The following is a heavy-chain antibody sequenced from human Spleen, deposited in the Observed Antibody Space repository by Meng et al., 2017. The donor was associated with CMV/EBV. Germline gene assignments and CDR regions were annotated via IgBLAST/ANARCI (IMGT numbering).Heavy chain of an antibody. CDR1: GFTFSSYA. Sequence: GESLKISCAASGFTFSSYAMHWVRQAPGKGLEWVAVISYDGSNKYYADSVKGRFTISRDNSKNTLYLQMNSLRAEDTAVYYCAKEVGATRYYYGMDVWGQGTTVTVSS. D-gene: IGHD1-26*01. V-gene: IGHV3-30*04. CDR3: AKEVGATRYYYGMDV. J-gene: IGHJ6*02. CDR2: ISYDGSNK.